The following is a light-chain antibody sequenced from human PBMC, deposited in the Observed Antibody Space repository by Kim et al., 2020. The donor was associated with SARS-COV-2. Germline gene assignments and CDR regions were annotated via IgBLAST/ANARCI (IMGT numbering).Light chain of an antibody. CDR1: NSGREK. Sequence: APEKTDSITCGVNNSGREKVHWYQRRPGQAPVLVITYKTDRPSGIPERFSGSNSENTATLTISRVEAGDEADYYCQVWDSRTDYWVFGGGTQLTVL. V-gene: IGLV3-21*04. CDR2: YKT. CDR3: QVWDSRTDYWV. J-gene: IGLJ3*02.